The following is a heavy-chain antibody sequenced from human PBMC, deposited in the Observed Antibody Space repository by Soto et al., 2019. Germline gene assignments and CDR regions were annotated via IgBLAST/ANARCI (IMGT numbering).Heavy chain of an antibody. Sequence: SETLSLTCAVYGGSFSGYYWSWIRQPPGKGLEWIGEINHSGSTNYNPSLKSRVTISVDTSKNQFSLKLSSVTAADTAVYYCARGKGTLRYFDWLPPSRGWFDPWGQGTLVTVSS. J-gene: IGHJ5*02. D-gene: IGHD3-9*01. CDR1: GGSFSGYY. CDR3: ARGKGTLRYFDWLPPSRGWFDP. V-gene: IGHV4-34*01. CDR2: INHSGST.